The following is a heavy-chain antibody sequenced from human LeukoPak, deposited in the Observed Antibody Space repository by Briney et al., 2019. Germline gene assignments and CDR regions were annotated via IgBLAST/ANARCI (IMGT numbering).Heavy chain of an antibody. CDR2: ISYAGDI. CDR3: AGNYGMDV. V-gene: IGHV4-61*01. CDR1: GGSVSSGSFY. J-gene: IGHJ6*02. Sequence: KASETLSLTCTVSGGSVSSGSFYWTWIRQPPGKGLEWIGYISYAGDINYNPSLQSRVTISMDTSKNQFSLKLSSVTAADTAVYYCAGNYGMDVWGLGTTVTVSS.